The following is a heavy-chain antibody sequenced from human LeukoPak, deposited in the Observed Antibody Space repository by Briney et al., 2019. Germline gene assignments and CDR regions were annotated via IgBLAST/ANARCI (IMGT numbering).Heavy chain of an antibody. Sequence: GGSLRLSCVASGFPFSSYWVHWVRQVPGKGLVWVSRINSDGSNTVYADSVKGRFTISRDNAKNTLYLQMNSLRAEDTAVYYCVRTTGWPDCWGQGTLGTVSS. CDR1: GFPFSSYW. CDR2: INSDGSNT. V-gene: IGHV3-74*01. CDR3: VRTTGWPDC. J-gene: IGHJ4*02. D-gene: IGHD6-19*01.